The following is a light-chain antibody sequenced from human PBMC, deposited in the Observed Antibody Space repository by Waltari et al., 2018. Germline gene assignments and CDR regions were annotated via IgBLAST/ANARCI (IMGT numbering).Light chain of an antibody. V-gene: IGLV3-21*02. Sequence: SYELTQPPSVSVAPGQTARITCDGDKLGSKNVHWYQHKPGQAPALAVYEDGGRPSGILGRFSGPNAGNTAALTISRVEAGDEAEYYCQVWDSGSNHYVFGTVTKVTVL. CDR3: QVWDSGSNHYV. J-gene: IGLJ1*01. CDR1: KLGSKN. CDR2: EDG.